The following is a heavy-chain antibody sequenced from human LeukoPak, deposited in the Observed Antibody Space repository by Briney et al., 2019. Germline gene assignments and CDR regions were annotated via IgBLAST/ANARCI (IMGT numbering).Heavy chain of an antibody. V-gene: IGHV4-59*12. CDR2: IYYSGST. D-gene: IGHD3-3*01. Sequence: SETLSLTCTVSGGSISSYYCSWIRQPPGKGLEWIGYIYYSGSTNYNPSLKSRVTISVDTSKNQFSLKLSSVTAADTAVYYCARGLAFFWSGYFDDWGQGTLVTVSS. CDR3: ARGLAFFWSGYFDD. J-gene: IGHJ4*02. CDR1: GGSISSYY.